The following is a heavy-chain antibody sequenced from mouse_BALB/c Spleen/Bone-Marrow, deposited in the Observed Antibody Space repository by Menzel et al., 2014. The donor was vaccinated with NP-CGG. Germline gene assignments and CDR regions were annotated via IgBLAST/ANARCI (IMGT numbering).Heavy chain of an antibody. J-gene: IGHJ2*01. D-gene: IGHD2-14*01. CDR2: INPGSGGT. V-gene: IGHV1-54*01. Sequence: QVQLQQSGAELVRPGTSVKVSCKASGYAFTNYLIEWVKQRPGQGLEWIGAINPGSGGTNYNEKFKGKATLTADKSSSTAYMQLSSRTSDDSAVYFCARGDYRSYYFDYWGQGTTLTVAS. CDR1: GYAFTNYL. CDR3: ARGDYRSYYFDY.